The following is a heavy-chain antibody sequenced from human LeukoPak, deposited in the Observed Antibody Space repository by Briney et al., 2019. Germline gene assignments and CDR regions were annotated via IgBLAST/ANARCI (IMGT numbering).Heavy chain of an antibody. CDR2: INTNSGGT. CDR1: GYTFTSSD. Sequence: GASVKVSCKASGYTFTSSDINWVRQAPGQGLEWMGWINTNSGGTNYAQKFEGRVTMTRDTSITTAYMELSRLRSDDTAVYYCARDSSSRGYSGYDLIFDYWGQGTLVTVSS. V-gene: IGHV1-2*02. J-gene: IGHJ4*02. CDR3: ARDSSSRGYSGYDLIFDY. D-gene: IGHD5-12*01.